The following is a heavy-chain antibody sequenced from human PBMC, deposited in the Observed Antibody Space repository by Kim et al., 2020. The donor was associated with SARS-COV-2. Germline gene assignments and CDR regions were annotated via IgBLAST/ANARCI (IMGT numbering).Heavy chain of an antibody. CDR3: ASPSQYYDFFGNYYGMDV. Sequence: SETLSLTCTVSGGSISSSSYYWGWIRQPPGKGLEWIGSIYYSGSTYYNPSLKSRVTISVDTSKNQFSLKLSSVTAADTAVYYCASPSQYYDFFGNYYGMDVWGQGTTVTVSS. CDR2: IYYSGST. V-gene: IGHV4-39*01. D-gene: IGHD3-3*01. J-gene: IGHJ6*02. CDR1: GGSISSSSYY.